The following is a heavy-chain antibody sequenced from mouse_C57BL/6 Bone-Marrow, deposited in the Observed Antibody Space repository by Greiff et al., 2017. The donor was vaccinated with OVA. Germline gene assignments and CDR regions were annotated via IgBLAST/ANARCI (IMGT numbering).Heavy chain of an antibody. CDR1: GYTFTSYW. D-gene: IGHD4-1*01. Sequence: QVQLQQPGAELVKPGASVKLSCKASGYTFTSYWMQWVKQRPGQGLEWIGEIDPSDSYTNYNQKFKGEATLTVDTSSITAYMQLSSLTSEDSAVYYCARDWDGGYWGRGATLTVSS. J-gene: IGHJ2*01. CDR3: ARDWDGGY. CDR2: IDPSDSYT. V-gene: IGHV1-50*01.